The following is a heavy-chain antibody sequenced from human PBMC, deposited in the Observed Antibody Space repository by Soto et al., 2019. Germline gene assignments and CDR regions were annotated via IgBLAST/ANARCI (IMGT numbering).Heavy chain of an antibody. J-gene: IGHJ4*02. CDR1: GFTFSKYT. D-gene: IGHD3-3*01. Sequence: QVQLVESGGGVVQPGRSLRLSCAASGFTFSKYTMNWVRQAPGKGLEWVAAISDDGSNTYYADSVKGRFTISRDNSKNTLYLQMNSLSNEDTAVHYCAREVYYDFWSGFNTHPYYFDDWGQGTLVTVSS. CDR2: ISDDGSNT. CDR3: AREVYYDFWSGFNTHPYYFDD. V-gene: IGHV3-30-3*01.